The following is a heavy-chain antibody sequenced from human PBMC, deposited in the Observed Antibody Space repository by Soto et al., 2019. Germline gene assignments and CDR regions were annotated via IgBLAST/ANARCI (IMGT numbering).Heavy chain of an antibody. CDR1: GGSISSYY. J-gene: IGHJ4*02. CDR2: IYYSGST. D-gene: IGHD3-10*01. Sequence: SETLSLTCTVSGGSISSYYWSWIRQPPGKGLEWIGYIYYSGSTNYNPSLKSRVTISVDTSKNQFSLKLSSVTAADTAVYYCARSDKWFGESVFDYWGQGTLVTVSS. CDR3: ARSDKWFGESVFDY. V-gene: IGHV4-59*01.